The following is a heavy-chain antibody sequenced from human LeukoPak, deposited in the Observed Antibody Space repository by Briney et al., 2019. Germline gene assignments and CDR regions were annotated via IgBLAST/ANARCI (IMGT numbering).Heavy chain of an antibody. V-gene: IGHV3-48*03. Sequence: GGSLRLSCAASGFTFSSYEMNWVRQAPGKGLEWVSYIRRGGGGIKYADSVKGRFTISRENSDNSLYLQMKSLRDEDTAVYYCARGGAYFYVPYWGQGALVTVSS. CDR2: IRRGGGGI. D-gene: IGHD2-21*01. CDR3: ARGGAYFYVPY. J-gene: IGHJ4*02. CDR1: GFTFSSYE.